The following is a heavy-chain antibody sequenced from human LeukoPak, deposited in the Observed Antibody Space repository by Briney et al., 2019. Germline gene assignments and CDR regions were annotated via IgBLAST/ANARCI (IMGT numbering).Heavy chain of an antibody. Sequence: GGSLRLSCAASGFTFSSYRMNWVRQAPGKGLEWVSSISSSSSYIYYADSVKGRFTISRDNAKNSLYLQMNSLRAEDTAVYYCARGGYDSSALDYWGQGTLVTVSS. CDR2: ISSSSSYI. J-gene: IGHJ4*02. D-gene: IGHD3-22*01. CDR3: ARGGYDSSALDY. CDR1: GFTFSSYR. V-gene: IGHV3-21*01.